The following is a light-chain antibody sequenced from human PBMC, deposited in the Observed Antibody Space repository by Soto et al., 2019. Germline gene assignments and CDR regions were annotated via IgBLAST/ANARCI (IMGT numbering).Light chain of an antibody. J-gene: IGKJ1*01. CDR2: GAS. CDR3: QQYGSSPRT. Sequence: EIVLTQSPGTLSLSPGERATLSCRASQSVSSSYLAWYQQKPGQDPRLLIYGASSRATGIPDRFSGSGSGTDFTLTISRLEPEDFAVYYFQQYGSSPRTFGQGTKVEIK. CDR1: QSVSSSY. V-gene: IGKV3-20*01.